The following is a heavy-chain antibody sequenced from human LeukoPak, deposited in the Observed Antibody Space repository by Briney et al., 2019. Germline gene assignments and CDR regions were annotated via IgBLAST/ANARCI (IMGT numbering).Heavy chain of an antibody. V-gene: IGHV3-48*04. J-gene: IGHJ4*02. CDR1: GFTFSSYS. D-gene: IGHD1-1*01. Sequence: GGSLRLSCAASGFTFSSYSMNWVRQAPGKGLEWVSYISSSSSTIYYADSLRGRFTISRDNAKNSLYLQLNSLRAEDTAIYFCANLLENYWGQGTLVTVSS. CDR2: ISSSSSTI. CDR3: ANLLENY.